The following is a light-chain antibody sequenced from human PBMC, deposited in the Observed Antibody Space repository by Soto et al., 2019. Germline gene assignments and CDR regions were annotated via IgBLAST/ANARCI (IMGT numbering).Light chain of an antibody. CDR3: QQLRSYPST. J-gene: IGKJ4*01. V-gene: IGKV1-9*01. CDR2: AAS. Sequence: DLQMTQSPSTLSGSVGHRVNITCRASQDISSYLAWYQQKPGKAPTLLIYAASTLQSGVPSRFSGSGFGTDFTLTISSLQAEDFASYYCQQLRSYPSTFGGGTKVDIK. CDR1: QDISSY.